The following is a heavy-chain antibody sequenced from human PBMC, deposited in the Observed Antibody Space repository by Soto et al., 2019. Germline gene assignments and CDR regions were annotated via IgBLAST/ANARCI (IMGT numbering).Heavy chain of an antibody. CDR3: AKGASQGSYYYYGMDV. Sequence: GGSLRLSCAASGFPFSSYAMSWVRQAPGKGLEWVSAISGSGGSTYYADSVKGRFTISRDNSKNTLYLQMNSLRAEDTAVYYCAKGASQGSYYYYGMDVWGQGTTVTVSS. V-gene: IGHV3-23*01. CDR2: ISGSGGST. J-gene: IGHJ6*02. CDR1: GFPFSSYA.